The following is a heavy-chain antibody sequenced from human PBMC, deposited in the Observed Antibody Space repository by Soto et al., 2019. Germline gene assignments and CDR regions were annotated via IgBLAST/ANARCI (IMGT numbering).Heavy chain of an antibody. J-gene: IGHJ5*02. CDR3: ARDQTGITTAGGGRIYH. CDR1: GFTFSTHA. CDR2: VSFDGSNK. Sequence: QVQLVESGGGVVQPGRSLRLSCAASGFTFSTHAMHWVRQAPGKGLECVAIVSFDGSNKYYADSVKGRFTISRDNSKNPLYLQMSGLTPEDTAFFYCARDQTGITTAGGGRIYHWGQGTLVTVSS. D-gene: IGHD6-13*01. V-gene: IGHV3-30-3*01.